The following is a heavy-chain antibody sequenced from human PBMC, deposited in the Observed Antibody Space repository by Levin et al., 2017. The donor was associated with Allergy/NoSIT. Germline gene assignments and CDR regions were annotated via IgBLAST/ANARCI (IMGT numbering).Heavy chain of an antibody. J-gene: IGHJ6*03. CDR3: ARQLGYCSSTSCYFYYYMDV. CDR2: IYYSGST. D-gene: IGHD2-2*01. V-gene: IGHV4-39*01. Sequence: KTSETLSLTCTVSGGSISSSSYYWGWIRQPPGKGLEWIGSIYYSGSTYYNPSLKSRVTISVDTSKNQFSLKLSSVTAADTAVYYCARQLGYCSSTSCYFYYYMDVWGKGTTVTVSS. CDR1: GGSISSSSYY.